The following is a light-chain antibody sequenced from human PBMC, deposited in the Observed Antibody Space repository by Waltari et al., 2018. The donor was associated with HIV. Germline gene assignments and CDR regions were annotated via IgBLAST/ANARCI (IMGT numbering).Light chain of an antibody. CDR3: LQDYNSPPT. CDR1: QGIRND. J-gene: IGKJ2*01. V-gene: IGKV1-6*01. CDR2: AAS. Sequence: IQMTQSPSSLSASAGDRVIITCRASQGIRNDLVWYQQKPGKAPKVLIYAASTLQSGVPSRFSGSGSGTDFTLTISSLQPEDLAIYYCLQDYNSPPTFGQGTKLEIK.